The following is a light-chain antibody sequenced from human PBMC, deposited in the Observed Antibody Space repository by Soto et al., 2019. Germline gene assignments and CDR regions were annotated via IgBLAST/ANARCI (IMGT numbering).Light chain of an antibody. CDR1: QSVSSSY. CDR2: GAS. Sequence: EIVLTQSPGTLSLSPGERATLSCRASQSVSSSYLAWYQQKPGQAPRLLIYGASSRATGIPDRFSRSGSGTDFTLTISRLEPEDCAVYYCQQYGSSPLITFGQGTRLDIK. J-gene: IGKJ5*01. CDR3: QQYGSSPLIT. V-gene: IGKV3-20*01.